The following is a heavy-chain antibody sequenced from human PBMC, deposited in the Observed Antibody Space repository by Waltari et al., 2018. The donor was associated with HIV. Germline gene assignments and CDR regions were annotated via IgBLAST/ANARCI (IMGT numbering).Heavy chain of an antibody. CDR1: GFIFRHPW. J-gene: IGHJ4*02. D-gene: IGHD3-22*01. CDR3: ATPLHDSSDYALVY. V-gene: IGHV3-15*01. CDR2: NKRKTDGGTA. Sequence: EVPLVESGGGLVKTGRCLRLSGCASGFIFRHPWMTRVRQAPGKGLELVGRNKRKTDGGTADYAAPVKGKFTISRDDSKNTLYLHMNSLRTEDTAVYYCATPLHDSSDYALVYWGQGTLVTVSS.